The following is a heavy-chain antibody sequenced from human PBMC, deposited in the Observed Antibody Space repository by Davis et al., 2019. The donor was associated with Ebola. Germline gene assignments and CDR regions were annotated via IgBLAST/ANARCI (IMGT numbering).Heavy chain of an antibody. CDR1: GGSISSGGYY. D-gene: IGHD5-18*01. J-gene: IGHJ5*02. CDR2: IYYSGST. CDR3: ARGGYSYGFHWFDP. Sequence: SETLSLTCTVSGGSISSGGYYWSWIRQHPGKGLEWIGYIYYSGSTNYNPSLKSRVTISVDTSKNQFSLKLSSVTAADTAVYYCARGGYSYGFHWFDPWGQGTLVTVSS. V-gene: IGHV4-61*08.